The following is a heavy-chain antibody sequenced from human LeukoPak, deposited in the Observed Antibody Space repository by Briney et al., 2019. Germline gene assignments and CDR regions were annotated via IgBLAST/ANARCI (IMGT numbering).Heavy chain of an antibody. Sequence: GASVKVSCKASGGTFSSYAISWVRQAPGQGLEWRGGISPIFGTANYAQKFQGRVTITADESTSTAYMELSSLRSEDTAVYYCARDTGYCSGGSCYSGKYFDYWGQGTLVTVSS. J-gene: IGHJ4*02. CDR2: ISPIFGTA. D-gene: IGHD2-15*01. V-gene: IGHV1-69*13. CDR3: ARDTGYCSGGSCYSGKYFDY. CDR1: GGTFSSYA.